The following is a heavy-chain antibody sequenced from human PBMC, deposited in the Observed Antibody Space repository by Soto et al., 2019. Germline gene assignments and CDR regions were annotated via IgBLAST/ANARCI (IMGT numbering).Heavy chain of an antibody. J-gene: IGHJ4*02. CDR1: GYSFTNYW. CDR3: ARQRGIYPPLGYLDY. CDR2: IYPGDSDP. D-gene: IGHD1-26*01. Sequence: PGESLKISCKGSGYSFTNYWIGWVRQMPGKGLEWMGIIYPGDSDPRYSPSFQGQVTISVDESINAAYLQWSSLTASDTAMYYCARQRGIYPPLGYLDYWGQGTLVTVSS. V-gene: IGHV5-51*01.